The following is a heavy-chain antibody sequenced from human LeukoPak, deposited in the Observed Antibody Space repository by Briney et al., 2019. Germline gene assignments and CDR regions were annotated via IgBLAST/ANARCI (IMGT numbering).Heavy chain of an antibody. CDR3: AKDVRPDGVYDLDY. J-gene: IGHJ4*02. V-gene: IGHV3-23*01. Sequence: PGGSLRLSCAASGLTFSTYSMNWVRQVAGKGLEWVSFIAGGGSPTHYAESVKGRFTISRDNSKNTLYLQMDSLRAEDTAIYYCAKDVRPDGVYDLDYWGQGTLVTVSS. CDR1: GLTFSTYS. D-gene: IGHD5/OR15-5a*01. CDR2: IAGGGSPT.